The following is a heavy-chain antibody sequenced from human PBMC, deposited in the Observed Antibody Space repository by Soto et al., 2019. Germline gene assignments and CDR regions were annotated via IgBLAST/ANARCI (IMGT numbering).Heavy chain of an antibody. CDR1: GFTVSSNY. V-gene: IGHV3-66*01. J-gene: IGHJ4*02. CDR3: ARGDIGAAGAY. D-gene: IGHD6-13*01. CDR2: ISSSSST. Sequence: PGGSLRLSCAASGFTVSSNYMSWVRQAPGKGLEWVSVISSSSSTYYADSVKGRFTISRNNAKNSLYLQMNSLRAEDTAVYYCARGDIGAAGAYWGQGTLVTVSS.